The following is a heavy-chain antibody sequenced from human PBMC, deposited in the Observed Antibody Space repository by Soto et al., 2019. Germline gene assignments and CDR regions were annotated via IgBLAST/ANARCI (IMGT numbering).Heavy chain of an antibody. D-gene: IGHD6-19*01. Sequence: GGSLRLSCAASGFTFSSCSMNWVRQAPGKGLEWVSSISSSSSYIYYADSVKGRFTISRDNAKNSLYLQMNSLRAEDTAVYYCARDGGLIAVADAYYYYGMDVWGQGTTVTVSS. CDR2: ISSSSSYI. CDR1: GFTFSSCS. CDR3: ARDGGLIAVADAYYYYGMDV. J-gene: IGHJ6*02. V-gene: IGHV3-21*01.